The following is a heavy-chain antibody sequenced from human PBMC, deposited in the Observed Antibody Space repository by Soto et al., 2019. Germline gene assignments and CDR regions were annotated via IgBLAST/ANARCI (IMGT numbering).Heavy chain of an antibody. CDR1: GGTFSSYA. D-gene: IGHD6-13*01. V-gene: IGHV1-69*13. CDR3: AREGGYSSSWTLDY. Sequence: SVKVSCKASGGTFSSYAISWVRQAPGQGLEWMGGIIPIFGTANYAQKFQGRVTITADESTSTAYMELSSLRSGDTAVYYCAREGGYSSSWTLDYWGQGTLVTVSS. CDR2: IIPIFGTA. J-gene: IGHJ4*02.